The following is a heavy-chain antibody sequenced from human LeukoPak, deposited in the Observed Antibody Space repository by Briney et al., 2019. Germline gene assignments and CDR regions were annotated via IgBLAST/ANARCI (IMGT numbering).Heavy chain of an antibody. CDR1: GFTFSSYG. D-gene: IGHD5-12*01. J-gene: IGHJ6*02. V-gene: IGHV3-30*18. Sequence: GGSLRLSCAASGFTFSSYGMHWVRQAPGKGLEWVAVISYDGSNKYYADSVKCRFTISRDNSKNTLYLQMNSLRAEDTAVYYCAKDKVSGYTLTHYYYYGMDVWGQGTTVTVSS. CDR3: AKDKVSGYTLTHYYYYGMDV. CDR2: ISYDGSNK.